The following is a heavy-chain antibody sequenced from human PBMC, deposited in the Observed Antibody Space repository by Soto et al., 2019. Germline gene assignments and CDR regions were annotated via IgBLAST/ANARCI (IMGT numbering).Heavy chain of an antibody. CDR3: ARHENAMDV. CDR2: IYPGDSDT. CDR1: GYAFANYW. J-gene: IGHJ6*02. Sequence: GESLKISCKASGYAFANYWIGWVRQMPGKGLEWMGIIYPGDSDTRYSPSFQGQVTISADKSTSTAYLQWSSLKASDTAMYYCARHENAMDVWGQGTTVTVSS. V-gene: IGHV5-51*01.